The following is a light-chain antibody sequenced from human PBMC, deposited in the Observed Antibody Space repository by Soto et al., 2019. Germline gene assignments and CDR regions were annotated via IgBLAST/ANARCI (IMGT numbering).Light chain of an antibody. Sequence: EIVLTQSPVTLSLSPGERATLSCRASQSVSSYLAWYQQKPGQAPRLLIYDASNRATGIPARFSGSGSGTDFPLTIVNLEPEDFAVYYCQQRSNWPPITFGQGTRLEIK. CDR2: DAS. V-gene: IGKV3-11*01. J-gene: IGKJ5*01. CDR1: QSVSSY. CDR3: QQRSNWPPIT.